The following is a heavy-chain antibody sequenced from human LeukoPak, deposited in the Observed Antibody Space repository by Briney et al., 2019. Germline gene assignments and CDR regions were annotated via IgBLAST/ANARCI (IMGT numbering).Heavy chain of an antibody. J-gene: IGHJ4*02. CDR3: AKEVTDGGYALFDY. CDR2: TKQDGSEK. V-gene: IGHV3-7*01. D-gene: IGHD5-12*01. Sequence: GGSLRLSCAASGFTFGSYWMSWVRQAPGKRLEWVANTKQDGSEKHYVDSVKGRFTISRDNAKNSLYLQMNSLRAEDTAVYYCAKEVTDGGYALFDYWGQGTLVTVSS. CDR1: GFTFGSYW.